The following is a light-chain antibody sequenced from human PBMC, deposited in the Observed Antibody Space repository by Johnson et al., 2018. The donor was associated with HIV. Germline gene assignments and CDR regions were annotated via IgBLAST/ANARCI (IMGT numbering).Light chain of an antibody. CDR3: GTWDSGLSGGLYL. CDR1: SSNIGNNY. CDR2: DNN. Sequence: QSVLKQPPSVSAAPGQKVTISCSGSSSNIGNNYVSWYQQLPGTAPKLLIYDNNKRPSGIPDRFSGSKSGTSATLGITGLQTGDEADYYCGTWDSGLSGGLYLFGTGTKVTVL. V-gene: IGLV1-51*01. J-gene: IGLJ1*01.